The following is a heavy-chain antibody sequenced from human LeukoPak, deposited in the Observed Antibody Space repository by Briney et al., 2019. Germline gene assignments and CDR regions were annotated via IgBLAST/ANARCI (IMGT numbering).Heavy chain of an antibody. D-gene: IGHD2-2*01. CDR1: GFTFGTYA. CDR2: ISASGGTT. J-gene: IGHJ5*02. CDR3: AKFTREYCSSTSCPNWFDP. Sequence: GGSLRVSCAASGFTFGTYAMSWVRQAPGKGLEWVSAISASGGTTYYADSVKGRFTISRDNSKNTLYLQMNSLSAEDTAIYYCAKFTREYCSSTSCPNWFDPWGQGTLVTVSS. V-gene: IGHV3-23*01.